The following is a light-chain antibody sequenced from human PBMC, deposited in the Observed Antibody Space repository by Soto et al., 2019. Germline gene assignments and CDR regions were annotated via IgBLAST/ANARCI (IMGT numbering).Light chain of an antibody. J-gene: IGLJ1*01. CDR1: SSDVGANNY. Sequence: QSALTQPPSASGSPGQSVTISCTGTSSDVGANNYVSWYQQHPGKAPKLMIYEVTKRPSGVPDRFSGSKSGNTASLTVSGLQAEDEADYYCCSYAGTNRVFGTGTKLTVL. V-gene: IGLV2-8*01. CDR3: CSYAGTNRV. CDR2: EVT.